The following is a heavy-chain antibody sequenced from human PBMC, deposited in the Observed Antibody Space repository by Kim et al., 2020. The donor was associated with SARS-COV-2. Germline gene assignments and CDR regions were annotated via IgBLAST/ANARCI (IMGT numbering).Heavy chain of an antibody. V-gene: IGHV4-59*01. CDR2: T. Sequence: THYNPSLKSRVTISIDTSKNQFSLKLNSVAAADTAVYYCARETDYTDAFDIWGQGTMVTVSS. CDR3: ARETDYTDAFDI. J-gene: IGHJ3*02. D-gene: IGHD4-4*01.